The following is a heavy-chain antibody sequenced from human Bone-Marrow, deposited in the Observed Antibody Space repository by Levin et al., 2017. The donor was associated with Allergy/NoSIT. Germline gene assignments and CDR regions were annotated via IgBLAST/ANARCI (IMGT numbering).Heavy chain of an antibody. V-gene: IGHV3-48*02. CDR2: ISSSSSNI. CDR3: ARFSSGYYYIDY. J-gene: IGHJ4*02. CDR1: GFTFSSYS. D-gene: IGHD3-22*01. Sequence: GESLKISCAASGFTFSSYSMNWVRQAPGKGLEWVSYISSSSSNIYYADSVKGRFTISRDNAKNSLYLQMNSLRDEDTAVYYCARFSSGYYYIDYWGQGTLVTVSS.